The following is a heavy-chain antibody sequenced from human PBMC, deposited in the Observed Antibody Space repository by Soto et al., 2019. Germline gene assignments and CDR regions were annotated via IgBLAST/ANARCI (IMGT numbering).Heavy chain of an antibody. CDR3: ARHNLAGFGYYDILTGSRLWFDP. Sequence: LSLTCTVSGGSISSYYWSWIRQPPGKGLEWIGYIYYSGSTNYNPSLKSRVTISVDTSKNQFSLKLSSVTAADTAVYYCARHNLAGFGYYDILTGSRLWFDPWGQGTLVTVSS. V-gene: IGHV4-59*08. CDR1: GGSISSYY. J-gene: IGHJ5*02. CDR2: IYYSGST. D-gene: IGHD3-9*01.